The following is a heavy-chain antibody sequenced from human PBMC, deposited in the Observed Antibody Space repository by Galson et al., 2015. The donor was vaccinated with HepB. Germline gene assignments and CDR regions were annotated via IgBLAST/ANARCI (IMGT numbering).Heavy chain of an antibody. CDR1: GGSFSGYY. D-gene: IGHD5-12*01. J-gene: IGHJ6*02. Sequence: LSLTCAVYGGSFSGYYWSWVRQPPGKGLEWIGEINHSGSTNYNPSLKSRVTISVDTSKNQFSLKLSSVTAADTAVYYCARVRDMVATVAHYYYGMDVWGQGTTVTVSS. V-gene: IGHV4-34*01. CDR3: ARVRDMVATVAHYYYGMDV. CDR2: INHSGST.